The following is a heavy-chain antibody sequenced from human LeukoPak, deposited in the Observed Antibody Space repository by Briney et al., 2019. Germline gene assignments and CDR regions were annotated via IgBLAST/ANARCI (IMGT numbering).Heavy chain of an antibody. J-gene: IGHJ4*02. Sequence: ASVKVSRKASGYTFTSYYMHWVRQAPGQGLEWMGIINPRGGSTSYAQKFQGRVTMTRDTSTSTVYMELSSLRSEDTAVYYCARDLIWGYSYGRDPADYWGQGTLVTVSS. CDR3: ARDLIWGYSYGRDPADY. CDR1: GYTFTSYY. V-gene: IGHV1-46*01. CDR2: INPRGGST. D-gene: IGHD5-18*01.